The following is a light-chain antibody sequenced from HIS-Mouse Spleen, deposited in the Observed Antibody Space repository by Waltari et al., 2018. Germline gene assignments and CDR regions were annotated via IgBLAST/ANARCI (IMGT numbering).Light chain of an antibody. CDR3: QQLNSYPWT. V-gene: IGKV1-9*01. CDR1: QGISSY. J-gene: IGKJ1*01. CDR2: AAS. Sequence: DIQLTQSPSYLSASVGDRVTSTCRASQGISSYFAWYQQKPGKAPKLLIYAASTLQSGVPSRFSGSGSGTEFTLTISSLQPEDFATYYCQQLNSYPWTFGQGTKVEIK.